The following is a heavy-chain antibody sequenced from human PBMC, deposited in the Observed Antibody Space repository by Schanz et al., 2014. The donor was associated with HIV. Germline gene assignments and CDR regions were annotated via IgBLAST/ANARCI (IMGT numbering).Heavy chain of an antibody. D-gene: IGHD3-9*01. V-gene: IGHV3-30*18. J-gene: IGHJ1*01. CDR3: AQDRDVLTGYPGH. Sequence: QVQLVDSGGGVVQPGRSLRLSCPASGFTFSNYGMHWVRQAPGKGLEWVAIISFDGSNKYYADSVKGRFTISRDNSKNTLYLQMNSLRAEDTAVYYCAQDRDVLTGYPGHWGQGPWSPSPQ. CDR2: ISFDGSNK. CDR1: GFTFSNYG.